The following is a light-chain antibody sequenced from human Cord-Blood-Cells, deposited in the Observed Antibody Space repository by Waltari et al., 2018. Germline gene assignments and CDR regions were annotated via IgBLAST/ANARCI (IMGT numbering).Light chain of an antibody. V-gene: IGKV1-39*01. J-gene: IGKJ1*01. CDR3: QQSYSTPRT. Sequence: DIQMTQSPSSLSASVGERVTITCRASQSISSYLNWYQQKPGKAPKLLIYAASSLRSGVPSRFSGSGSGTDFTLTISSLQPEDFATYYCQQSYSTPRTFGQGTKVEIK. CDR2: AAS. CDR1: QSISSY.